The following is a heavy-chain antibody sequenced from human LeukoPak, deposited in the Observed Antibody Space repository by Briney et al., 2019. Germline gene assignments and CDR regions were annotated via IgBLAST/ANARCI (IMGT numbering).Heavy chain of an antibody. J-gene: IGHJ6*03. D-gene: IGHD2-2*01. CDR3: ARVLVPAAPWYYYYMDV. CDR2: INHSGST. Sequence: SETLSLTCAVYGGSFSGYYWSWIRQPPGKGLEWIGEINHSGSTNYNPSLKSRVTISVDTSKNQFSLKLSSVIAADTAVYYCARVLVPAAPWYYYYMDVWGKGTTVSVSS. CDR1: GGSFSGYY. V-gene: IGHV4-34*01.